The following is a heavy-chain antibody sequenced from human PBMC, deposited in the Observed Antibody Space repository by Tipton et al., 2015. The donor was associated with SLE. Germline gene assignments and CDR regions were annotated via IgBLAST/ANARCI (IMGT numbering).Heavy chain of an antibody. CDR3: ARGRGLEY. CDR1: GFTFSTYW. Sequence: LSLTCAASGFTFSTYWMTWVRQAPGKGLEWVANIKEDGSEKYYVDSEKGRFTISRDNAKSLLYLQMNSLRGEDTAMYYCARGRGLEYWGQGTLVTVSS. CDR2: IKEDGSEK. J-gene: IGHJ4*02. D-gene: IGHD3-10*01. V-gene: IGHV3-7*01.